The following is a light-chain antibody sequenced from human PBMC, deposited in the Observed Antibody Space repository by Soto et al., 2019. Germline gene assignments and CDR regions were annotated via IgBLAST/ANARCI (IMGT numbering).Light chain of an antibody. CDR3: HQYNNWPKT. V-gene: IGKV3-15*01. CDR2: EAS. J-gene: IGKJ5*01. Sequence: EIVLTQSPATLSLSPVESATLSCRATRSVSSNLAWYQQKPGQAPRLLIYEASTRATGISARFSGSGSGTEFTLTISSLQSEDFAVYYCHQYNNWPKTFGQGTRLEIK. CDR1: RSVSSN.